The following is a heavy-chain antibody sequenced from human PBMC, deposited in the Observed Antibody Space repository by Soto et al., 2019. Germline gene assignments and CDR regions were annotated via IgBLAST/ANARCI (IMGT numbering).Heavy chain of an antibody. Sequence: EVQLVESGGGLVKPGGSLRLSCAASGFTFSSYSMNWVRQAPGKGLEWVSLISSSSSYIYYADSVKGRFTISRDTAKNSLYLQMNCLRAEATAGYYWARDRGGDLKAFDIWGQGTRVTVSS. CDR2: ISSSSSYI. D-gene: IGHD3-10*01. J-gene: IGHJ3*02. CDR3: ARDRGGDLKAFDI. CDR1: GFTFSSYS. V-gene: IGHV3-21*01.